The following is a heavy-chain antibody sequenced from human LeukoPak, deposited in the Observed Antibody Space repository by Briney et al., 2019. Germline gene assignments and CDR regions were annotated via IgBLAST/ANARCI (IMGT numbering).Heavy chain of an antibody. CDR3: GKYDLTLYCDYEYY. D-gene: IGHD4-17*01. CDR1: GITFTNYA. CDR2: ISDSGGRT. Sequence: GGSLRLSCAASGITFTNYAMGWVRQAPGKGLEWVSAISDSGGRTYYADSVKGRFTISRDNSKNTVYLQMNSLRVEDTAVYFCGKYDLTLYCDYEYYWGQGTLVTVSS. V-gene: IGHV3-23*01. J-gene: IGHJ4*02.